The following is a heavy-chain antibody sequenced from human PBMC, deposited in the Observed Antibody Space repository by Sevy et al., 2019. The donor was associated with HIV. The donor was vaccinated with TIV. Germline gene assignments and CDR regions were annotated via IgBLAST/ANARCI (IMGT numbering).Heavy chain of an antibody. Sequence: GGSLRLSCAASGFNVSSNYMNWVRQAPGKGLEWVSVIYSGTNTYYADSVKGRFTISRDTSKNTLYLQMNSLRAKDTAVYYCARDRITYYYDSSGYYTSGYGMDVWGQGTTVTVSS. D-gene: IGHD3-22*01. J-gene: IGHJ6*02. CDR2: IYSGTNT. V-gene: IGHV3-53*01. CDR1: GFNVSSNY. CDR3: ARDRITYYYDSSGYYTSGYGMDV.